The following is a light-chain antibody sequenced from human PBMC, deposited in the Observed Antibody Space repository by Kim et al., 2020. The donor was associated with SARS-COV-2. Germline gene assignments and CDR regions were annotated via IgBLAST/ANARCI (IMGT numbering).Light chain of an antibody. CDR2: KVS. J-gene: IGKJ1*01. CDR3: MQGRHSAPWP. CDR1: QSLVHSDGNTY. V-gene: IGKV2-30*02. Sequence: DVVMTQSPLSLPVTLGHPASISCRSSQSLVHSDGNTYLNWSQQRPGQSPRRLIYKVSNRVSGVPDRFRGSGSGTDFTLKIRRAEGEDVGVYYCMQGRHSAPWPFGQGDKVAIK.